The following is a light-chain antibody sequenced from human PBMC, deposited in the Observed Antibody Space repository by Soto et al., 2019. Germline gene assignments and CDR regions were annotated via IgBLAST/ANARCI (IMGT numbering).Light chain of an antibody. CDR2: SYD. V-gene: IGLV1-44*01. J-gene: IGLJ1*01. CDR1: SSNIGGNT. Sequence: QSVLTQPPSASGTPGQRVTISCSTSSSNIGGNTVNWYQQVPGTAPKLLIYSYDQRPSGVPDRFSGSKSGTSASLAISGLQSEDEADYYCAAWDASLNGYVFGTGTKDTVL. CDR3: AAWDASLNGYV.